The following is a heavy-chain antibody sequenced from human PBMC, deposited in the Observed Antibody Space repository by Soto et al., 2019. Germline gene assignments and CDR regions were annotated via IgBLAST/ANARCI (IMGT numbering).Heavy chain of an antibody. CDR1: GGSISSDNYY. D-gene: IGHD3-10*01. CDR3: ARDASLWSGDSIGYGMDV. V-gene: IGHV4-30-4*01. Sequence: VQLQESGPGLVKPSQTLSLTCTVSGGSISSDNYYWSWIRQPSGKGLEWIGNIYYSGSIYYNPSLKSRVTISVDTSRNQFSLRLSSVTAADTAVYYCARDASLWSGDSIGYGMDVWGQGTTVTVSS. CDR2: IYYSGSI. J-gene: IGHJ6*02.